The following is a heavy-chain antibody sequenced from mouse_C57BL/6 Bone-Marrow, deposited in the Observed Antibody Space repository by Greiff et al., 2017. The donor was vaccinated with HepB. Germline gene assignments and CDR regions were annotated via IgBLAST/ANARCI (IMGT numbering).Heavy chain of an antibody. V-gene: IGHV1-80*01. D-gene: IGHD3-1*01. Sequence: ESGAELVKPGASVKISCKASGYAFSSYWMNWVKQRPGKGLEWIGQIYPGDGDTNYNGKFKGKATLTADKSSSTAYMQLSSLTSEDSAVYFCARRGLLYAMDYWGQGTSVTVSS. J-gene: IGHJ4*01. CDR1: GYAFSSYW. CDR2: IYPGDGDT. CDR3: ARRGLLYAMDY.